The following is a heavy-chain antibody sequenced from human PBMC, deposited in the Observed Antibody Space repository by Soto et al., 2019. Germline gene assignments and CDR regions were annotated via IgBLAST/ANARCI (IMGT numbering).Heavy chain of an antibody. V-gene: IGHV3-11*01. J-gene: IGHJ4*02. CDR2: ISGSGGDI. CDR1: GFTFSDYY. CDR3: AREWGAAESARLDY. Sequence: QVQLVESGGGLVKPGGSLRLSCAASGFTFSDYYMHWIRQAPGKGREWISQISGSGGDIKYGDSVRGLLTISRDTVKNSSYLQMKSLRAEDTAVDYWAREWGAAESARLDYWCQGTLVTVSS. D-gene: IGHD3-16*01.